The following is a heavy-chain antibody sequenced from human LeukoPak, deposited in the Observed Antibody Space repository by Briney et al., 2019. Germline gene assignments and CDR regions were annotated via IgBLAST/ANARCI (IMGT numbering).Heavy chain of an antibody. J-gene: IGHJ4*02. CDR1: GFTFSNYE. CDR3: ARDDFDY. CDR2: ISGSGSTM. V-gene: IGHV3-48*03. Sequence: GGSLRLSCAASGFTFSNYEMNWVRQAPGKGLEWVSYISGSGSTMYYADSVKGRFTISRDNAKNSLYLQMNSLRAEDTAVYYCARDDFDYWGQGTLVTVSS.